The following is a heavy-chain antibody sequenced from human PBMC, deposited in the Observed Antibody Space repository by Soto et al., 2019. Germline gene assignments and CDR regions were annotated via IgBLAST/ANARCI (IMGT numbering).Heavy chain of an antibody. CDR2: IWYDGSKD. D-gene: IGHD6-19*01. CDR3: AREDSSGWDAGY. Sequence: QVQLVESGGGVVQPGTSLRLSCAASGFTFSSHGMHWVRQAPGKGLEWVATIWYDGSKDQYADSVKGRFTISRDDYKNTLYLQMNSLRAEDTAVYHCAREDSSGWDAGYWGQGTLVTVSS. J-gene: IGHJ4*02. CDR1: GFTFSSHG. V-gene: IGHV3-33*01.